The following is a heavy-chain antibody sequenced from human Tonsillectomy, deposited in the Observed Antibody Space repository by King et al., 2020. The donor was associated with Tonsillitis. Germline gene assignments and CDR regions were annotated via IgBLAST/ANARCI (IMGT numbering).Heavy chain of an antibody. CDR2: INPNSGGT. D-gene: IGHD2-8*01. V-gene: IGHV1-2*04. CDR1: GYIFTGYY. Sequence: VQLVQSGAEVKKPGASVKVSCKPSGYIFTGYYIHWVRQSPGQGLEWLVWINPNSGGTNYAQKFQGWVTMTRDTSIRTAYMELSRLRSDDTAVYYCARDPSPYCTNGVCYKPYAFDIWGQGTMVTVSS. CDR3: ARDPSPYCTNGVCYKPYAFDI. J-gene: IGHJ3*02.